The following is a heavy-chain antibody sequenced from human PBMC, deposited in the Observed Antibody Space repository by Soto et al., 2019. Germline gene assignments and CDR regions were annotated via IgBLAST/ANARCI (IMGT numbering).Heavy chain of an antibody. V-gene: IGHV3-30*03. D-gene: IGHD1-26*01. CDR2: ISYDGSNK. J-gene: IGHJ4*02. Sequence: WGSLRLSCAASGFTFSSYGMHWVRQAPGKGLEWVAVISYDGSNKYYADSVKGRFTISRDNSKNTLYLQMNSLRAEDTAVYYCRGRTTLDYWGQGTLVTVSS. CDR1: GFTFSSYG. CDR3: RGRTTLDY.